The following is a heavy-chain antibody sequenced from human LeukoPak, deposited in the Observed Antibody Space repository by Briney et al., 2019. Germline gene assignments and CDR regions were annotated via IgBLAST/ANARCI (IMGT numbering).Heavy chain of an antibody. D-gene: IGHD3-16*02. CDR2: FDPEDGET. CDR1: GSTLTELS. CDR3: ATGYPSYVWRSYRY. Sequence: ASVKLSRKVSGSTLTELSMHWARQAPRQPPEPLRGFDPEDGETIYAQKFQGRVTMTEDTSTDTAYMELSRLRSEDTPVYYCATGYPSYVWRSYRYWGQGTLVTVSS. J-gene: IGHJ4*02. V-gene: IGHV1-24*01.